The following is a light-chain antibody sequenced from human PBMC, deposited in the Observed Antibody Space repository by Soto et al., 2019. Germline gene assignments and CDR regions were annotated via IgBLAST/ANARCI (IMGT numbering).Light chain of an antibody. CDR1: QSVTSNY. CDR3: QQYGGSPRVT. J-gene: IGKJ4*01. V-gene: IGKV3-20*01. CDR2: GAS. Sequence: EIVLTQSRGSLSLSPGERATLSCRASQSVTSNYLAWYQQKPGQAPRLLIYGASSRATGIPDRFSGSGSGTDFTLTISRLEPEDFAVYYCQQYGGSPRVTFGGGTKVEIK.